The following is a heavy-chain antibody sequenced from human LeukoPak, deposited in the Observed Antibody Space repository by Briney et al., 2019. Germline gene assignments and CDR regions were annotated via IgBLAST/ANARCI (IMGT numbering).Heavy chain of an antibody. Sequence: GGSLRLSCAASGFTFSTFSMNWVRQAPGKGLEWVSFISTSSSYIYYADSVKGRFTISRDNSKNSLYLQMNSLRAEDTAVYYCARDYLRTTVTAPWYFDLWGRGTLVTVSS. D-gene: IGHD4-17*01. CDR2: ISTSSSYI. V-gene: IGHV3-21*01. CDR3: ARDYLRTTVTAPWYFDL. J-gene: IGHJ2*01. CDR1: GFTFSTFS.